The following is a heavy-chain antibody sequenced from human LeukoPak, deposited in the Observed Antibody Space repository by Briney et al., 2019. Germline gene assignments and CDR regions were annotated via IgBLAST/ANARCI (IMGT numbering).Heavy chain of an antibody. D-gene: IGHD3-9*01. J-gene: IGHJ4*02. CDR3: AKEVRYFDWFLQSMGFVY. V-gene: IGHV3-23*01. CDR1: GFTFSSYA. Sequence: GGSLRLSCAASGFTFSSYAMSWVRQAPGKGLEWVSAISGSGGSTYYADSVKGRFTISRDNSKNTLYLQMNSLRAEDTAVHYCAKEVRYFDWFLQSMGFVYWGQGTLVTVSS. CDR2: ISGSGGST.